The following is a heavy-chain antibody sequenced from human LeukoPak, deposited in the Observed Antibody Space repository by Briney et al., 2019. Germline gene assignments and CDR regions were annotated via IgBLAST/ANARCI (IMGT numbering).Heavy chain of an antibody. CDR2: ISFDGSNK. CDR3: AKGYSSGYYSDAFDV. CDR1: GFNFSSYG. Sequence: PGGSLRLPCAASGFNFSSYGMHWVRQAPGKGLEWVAVISFDGSNKYYADSVKGRFTISRDNLKNTLYLQMNSLRAEDTAVYYCAKGYSSGYYSDAFDVWGQGTMVTVSS. J-gene: IGHJ3*01. D-gene: IGHD3-22*01. V-gene: IGHV3-30*18.